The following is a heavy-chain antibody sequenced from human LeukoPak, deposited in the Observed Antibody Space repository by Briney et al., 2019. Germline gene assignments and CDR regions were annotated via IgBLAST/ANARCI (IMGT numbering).Heavy chain of an antibody. D-gene: IGHD3-10*01. J-gene: IGHJ4*02. Sequence: SETLSLTCTVSGDSVSSSGSYWGWIRQPPGKGLEWIGSIYYSGTTYYNPSLKSRVTISVDTSKSQFSLKLTSVTAADTALYYCARTYYGSENYYDYWGQGILVTVSS. V-gene: IGHV4-39*01. CDR1: GDSVSSSGSY. CDR3: ARTYYGSENYYDY. CDR2: IYYSGTT.